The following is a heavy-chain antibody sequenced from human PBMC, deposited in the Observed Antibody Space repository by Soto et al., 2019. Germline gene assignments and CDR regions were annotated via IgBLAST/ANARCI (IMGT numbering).Heavy chain of an antibody. D-gene: IGHD3-22*01. Sequence: QVQLVQSGAEVKKPGSSVKVSCKASGGTFSSYAISWVRQAPGQGLAWMGGIIPIFGTANYAQKFQGRVTITADESTSTDYMELSSLRSEDTAVYYCASTDYDSSGYYYYGMDVWGQGTTVTVSS. CDR3: ASTDYDSSGYYYYGMDV. J-gene: IGHJ6*02. V-gene: IGHV1-69*12. CDR1: GGTFSSYA. CDR2: IIPIFGTA.